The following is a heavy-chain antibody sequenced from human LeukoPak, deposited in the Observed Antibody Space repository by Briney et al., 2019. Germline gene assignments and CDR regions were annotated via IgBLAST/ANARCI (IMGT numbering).Heavy chain of an antibody. J-gene: IGHJ4*02. CDR3: ARAGYCSSTSCYPGPFDY. V-gene: IGHV3-9*01. CDR2: ISWNSGSI. D-gene: IGHD2-2*01. Sequence: GGSLRLSCAASGFTFDDYAMHWVRQAPGKGLEWVSGISWNSGSIGYADSVKGRFTISRDNSKNTLYLQMNSLRAEDTAVYYCARAGYCSSTSCYPGPFDYWGQGTLVTVSS. CDR1: GFTFDDYA.